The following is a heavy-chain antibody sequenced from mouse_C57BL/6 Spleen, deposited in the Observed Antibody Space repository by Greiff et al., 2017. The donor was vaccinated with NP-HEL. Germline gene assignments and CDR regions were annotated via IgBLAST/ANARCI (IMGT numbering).Heavy chain of an antibody. CDR2: IHPNSGST. Sequence: QVQLQQPGAELVKHGASVKLSCKASGYTFTSYWMHWVKQRPGQGLEWIGMIHPNSGSTNYNEKFKSKATLTVDKSSSTAYMQLSSLTSEDSAVYYCFYYGSSDWYFDVWGTGTTVTVSS. CDR1: GYTFTSYW. V-gene: IGHV1-64*01. J-gene: IGHJ1*03. D-gene: IGHD1-1*01. CDR3: FYYGSSDWYFDV.